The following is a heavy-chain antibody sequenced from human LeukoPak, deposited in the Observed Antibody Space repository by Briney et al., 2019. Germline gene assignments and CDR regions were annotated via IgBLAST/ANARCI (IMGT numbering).Heavy chain of an antibody. CDR2: IYYSGST. CDR3: ARAKVVPAAQQLYWYFDL. J-gene: IGHJ2*01. V-gene: IGHV4-59*01. D-gene: IGHD2-2*01. CDR1: GGSISSYY. Sequence: SETLSLTCTVSGGSISSYYWSWIRQPPGKGLEWIGYIYYSGSTNYNPSLKSRVTISVDTSKNQFSLKLSSVTAADTAVYYCARAKVVPAAQQLYWYFDLWGRGTLVTVSS.